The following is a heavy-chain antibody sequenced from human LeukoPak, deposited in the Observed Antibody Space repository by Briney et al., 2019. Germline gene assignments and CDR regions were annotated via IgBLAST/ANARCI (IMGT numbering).Heavy chain of an antibody. J-gene: IGHJ5*02. Sequence: PGGSLRLSCAASGFTFRNSASSWIRQASGKGLEWVAVISYDESNKYYADSVKGRFTISRHNSKNTLFLQMNSLRTDDTAVYYCARDPGFDPWGQGTLVTVSS. CDR2: ISYDESNK. CDR3: ARDPGFDP. CDR1: GFTFRNSA. V-gene: IGHV3-30*04.